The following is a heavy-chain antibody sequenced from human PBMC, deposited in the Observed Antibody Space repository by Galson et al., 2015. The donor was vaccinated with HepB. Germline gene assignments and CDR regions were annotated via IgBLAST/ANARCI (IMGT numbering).Heavy chain of an antibody. CDR1: GFTFSDYA. CDR2: ISSSADRT. CDR3: AKGGSIAEPDNAFDI. Sequence: SLRLSCAASGFTFSDYAMIWVRQAPGMGLEWVSVISSSADRTHYADPVKGRFTISRDNFKNILTLRLDSLRADDTALYYCAKGGSIAEPDNAFDIWGQGTMVIVSS. D-gene: IGHD6-6*01. J-gene: IGHJ3*02. V-gene: IGHV3-23*01.